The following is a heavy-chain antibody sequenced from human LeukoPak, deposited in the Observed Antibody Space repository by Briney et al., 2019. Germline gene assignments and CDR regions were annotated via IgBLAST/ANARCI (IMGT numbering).Heavy chain of an antibody. CDR2: ISSSGSTI. CDR3: ARAKLYYYDSSGLDY. V-gene: IGHV3-11*04. Sequence: GGSLRLSCAASGFTFSDYYMSWIRQAPGKGLEWVSYISSSGSTIYYADSVKGRFTISRDNAKNSLYLQMNSLRAGDTAVYYCARAKLYYYDSSGLDYWGQGTLVTVSS. J-gene: IGHJ4*02. D-gene: IGHD3-22*01. CDR1: GFTFSDYY.